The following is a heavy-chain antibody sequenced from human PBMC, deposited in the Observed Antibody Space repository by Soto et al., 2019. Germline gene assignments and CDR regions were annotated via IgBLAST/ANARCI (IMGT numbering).Heavy chain of an antibody. CDR1: GFTFSRYS. D-gene: IGHD5-12*01. J-gene: IGHJ4*02. CDR3: AKATGLATGNLHS. V-gene: IGHV3-21*01. Sequence: GGSLRLSCAASGFTFSRYSMNWVRQAPGKGLEWVSSISSSSYIYYADSVKGRFTISRDNAKNSLYLQMNSLRAEDTAVYYCAKATGLATGNLHSWGQGTLVTVSS. CDR2: ISSSSYI.